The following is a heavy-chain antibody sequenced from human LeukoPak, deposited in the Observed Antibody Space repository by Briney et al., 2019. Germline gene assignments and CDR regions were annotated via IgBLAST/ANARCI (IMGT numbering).Heavy chain of an antibody. CDR1: GYTFTGYY. CDR3: ARPYCGGDCNFDY. CDR2: INPNSGGT. D-gene: IGHD2-21*02. J-gene: IGHJ4*02. V-gene: IGHV1-2*06. Sequence: GASVKVSCKASGYTFTGYYMHWVRQAPGQGLEWVGRINPNSGGTNYAQKFQGRVTMTRDTSSSTAYMELSRLRSDDTAVYYCARPYCGGDCNFDYWGQGTLVTVSS.